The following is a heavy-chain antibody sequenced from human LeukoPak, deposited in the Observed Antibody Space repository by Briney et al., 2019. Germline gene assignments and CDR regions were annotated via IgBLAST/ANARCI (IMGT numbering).Heavy chain of an antibody. J-gene: IGHJ4*02. CDR2: INPNSGGT. CDR3: ARVHGSRGLPEYYFDY. Sequence: ASVKVSCKASGYTFTGYYMHWVRQAPGQGLEWMGRINPNSGGTNYAQKFQGRVTMTRDTSISTAYMELSRLRSDDTAVYYCARVHGSRGLPEYYFDYWGQGTLVTVSS. CDR1: GYTFTGYY. D-gene: IGHD5-18*01. V-gene: IGHV1-2*06.